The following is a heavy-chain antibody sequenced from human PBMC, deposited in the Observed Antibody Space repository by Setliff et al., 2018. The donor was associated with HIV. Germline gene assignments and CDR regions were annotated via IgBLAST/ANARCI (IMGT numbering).Heavy chain of an antibody. J-gene: IGHJ4*02. D-gene: IGHD2-2*01. CDR2: IYYSGST. CDR1: GASFTDHY. Sequence: LSLTCIVSGASFTDHYWSWIRQPPGKGLEWIGYIYYSGSTSYNPSLKSRVTLSVKTSKNQFSLKLNSVTAADTAVYYCARDRAMRFSNSPSFNYFDVWGQGALVTVSS. CDR3: ARDRAMRFSNSPSFNYFDV. V-gene: IGHV4-59*11.